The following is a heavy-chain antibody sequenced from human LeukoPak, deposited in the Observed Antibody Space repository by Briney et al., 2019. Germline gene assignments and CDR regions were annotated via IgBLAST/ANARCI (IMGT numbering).Heavy chain of an antibody. J-gene: IGHJ6*03. V-gene: IGHV4-34*01. CDR2: INHRGST. D-gene: IGHD6-13*01. CDR1: GGSFSDYH. Sequence: SETLSLTCAVYGGSFSDYHWSWIRQPPGKGLEWIGKINHRGSTNYNPSLKSRLTISDDTSKNQFSLRLTSVTAADTAVYYCARGHNGAGSGWYPDHYYYYMDVWGKGTTVTVSS. CDR3: ARGHNGAGSGWYPDHYYYYMDV.